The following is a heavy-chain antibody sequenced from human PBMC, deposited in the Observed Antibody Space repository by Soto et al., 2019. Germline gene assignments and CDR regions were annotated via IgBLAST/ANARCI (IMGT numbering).Heavy chain of an antibody. V-gene: IGHV3-7*01. D-gene: IGHD3-16*01. Sequence: GGSLRLSCAASGFIFNTHWMSWVRQAPEKGLEWVAHTKPDGSEKYYVDSAKGRFTISRDNTRNSLYLQINSLRADDTALYYCVAWGTSTSNPWGQGTLVTVSS. CDR2: TKPDGSEK. CDR3: VAWGTSTSNP. J-gene: IGHJ5*02. CDR1: GFIFNTHW.